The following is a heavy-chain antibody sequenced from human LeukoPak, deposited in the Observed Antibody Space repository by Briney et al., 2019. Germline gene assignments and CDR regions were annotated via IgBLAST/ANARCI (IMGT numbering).Heavy chain of an antibody. V-gene: IGHV3-30*04. J-gene: IGHJ1*01. CDR1: GFTFSSYA. D-gene: IGHD5-18*01. Sequence: PGGSLRLSCAASGFTFSSYAMHWVRQAPGKGLEWVAVMSYDERNKYYADSLKGRFTISRDNSKNTLYLQMNSLIPEDTAVYYCARGTWIELWRTLQHWGQGTLVTVSS. CDR3: ARGTWIELWRTLQH. CDR2: MSYDERNK.